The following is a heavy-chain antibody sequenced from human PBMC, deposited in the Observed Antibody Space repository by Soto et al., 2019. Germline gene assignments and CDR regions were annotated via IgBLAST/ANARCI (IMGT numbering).Heavy chain of an antibody. J-gene: IGHJ3*02. CDR3: AGLTGFCSGHTCPRAFDI. CDR2: IIPFVGIP. D-gene: IGHD2-15*01. CDR1: GGTFNSYT. V-gene: IGHV1-69*02. Sequence: GASVKVSCKASGGTFNSYTISWVRQAPGQGLEWMGRIIPFVGIPNYAQKFQDRVTITADKSTSTAYLQLTSLRSEDTAVYYCAGLTGFCSGHTCPRAFDIWGQGTMVTVSS.